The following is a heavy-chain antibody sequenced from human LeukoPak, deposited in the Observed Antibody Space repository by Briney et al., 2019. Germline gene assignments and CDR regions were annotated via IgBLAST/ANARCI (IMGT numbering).Heavy chain of an antibody. Sequence: ASVKVSCKASGYTFTGYYMHWVRQAPGQGLEWMGWINPNSGGTNYAQKFQGRVTMTRDTSISTAYMELSRLRADDTAVYYCASRWAYGSGSYTLWDYWGQGTLVTVSS. D-gene: IGHD3-10*01. J-gene: IGHJ4*02. CDR2: INPNSGGT. CDR3: ASRWAYGSGSYTLWDY. CDR1: GYTFTGYY. V-gene: IGHV1-2*02.